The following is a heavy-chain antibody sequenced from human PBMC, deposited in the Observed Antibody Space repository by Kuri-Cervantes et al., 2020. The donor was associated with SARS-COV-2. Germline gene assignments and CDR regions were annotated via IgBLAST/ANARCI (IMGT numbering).Heavy chain of an antibody. Sequence: GRSLRLSCAASGFTFSSYAMHWVRQAPGKGLEWVSVISSDGINTYYADSVKGRFTISRDTSRNTLYLRMNSLRTEDTAIYYCASKFPGHHPFDFWGQGTLVTVSS. CDR1: GFTFSSYA. CDR3: ASKFPGHHPFDF. V-gene: IGHV3-30-3*01. D-gene: IGHD2-21*01. CDR2: ISSDGINT. J-gene: IGHJ4*02.